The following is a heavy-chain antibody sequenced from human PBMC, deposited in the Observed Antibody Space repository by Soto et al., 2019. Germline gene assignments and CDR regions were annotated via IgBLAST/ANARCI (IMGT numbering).Heavy chain of an antibody. CDR1: GFTFSSYG. D-gene: IGHD5-12*01. Sequence: GGSLRLSCAASGFTFSSYGMHWVRQAPGKGLEWVAVIWYDGSNKYYADSVKGRFTISRDNSKNTLYLQMNSLRAEDTAVYSCARDRVATRGPYYYYGMDVWGQGTTVTVSS. CDR2: IWYDGSNK. V-gene: IGHV3-33*01. CDR3: ARDRVATRGPYYYYGMDV. J-gene: IGHJ6*02.